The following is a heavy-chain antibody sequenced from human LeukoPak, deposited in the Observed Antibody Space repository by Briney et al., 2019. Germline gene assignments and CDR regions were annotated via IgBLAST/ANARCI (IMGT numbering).Heavy chain of an antibody. Sequence: SVKVSCKASGGTFSSYAISWVRQAPGQGLEWMGGIIPIFGTANYAQRFQGRVTITADESSSTAYMELSSLRSEDTAVYYCARDWSYSFDPWGQGTLVTVSS. CDR3: ARDWSYSFDP. J-gene: IGHJ5*02. D-gene: IGHD1-26*01. CDR2: IIPIFGTA. CDR1: GGTFSSYA. V-gene: IGHV1-69*01.